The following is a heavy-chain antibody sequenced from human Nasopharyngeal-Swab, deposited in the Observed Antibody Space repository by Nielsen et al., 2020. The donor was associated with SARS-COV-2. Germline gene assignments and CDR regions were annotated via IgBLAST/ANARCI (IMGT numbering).Heavy chain of an antibody. J-gene: IGHJ3*02. CDR3: VKDRSDYCSTTTCWSDGFDT. Sequence: GGSLRLSCAVSGFTPDYNMHWVRHVPGEGLEWVSLINGDGDRASYAESVRGSLVVSRDNRKSYVYLQMHSLRNEDTAFYYCVKDRSDYCSTTTCWSDGFDTWGQGTMVTVSS. D-gene: IGHD1-1*01. CDR1: GFTPDYN. V-gene: IGHV3-43*01. CDR2: INGDGDRA.